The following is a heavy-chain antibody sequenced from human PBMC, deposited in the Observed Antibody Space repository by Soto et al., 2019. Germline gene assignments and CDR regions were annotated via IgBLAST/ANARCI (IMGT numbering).Heavy chain of an antibody. CDR3: ARAIEPTVTLYYYYYGMDV. Sequence: SETLSLTCAVYGGSFSGYYWSWIRQPPGKGLEWIGEINHSGSTNYNPSLKSRVTISVDTSKNQFSLKLSSVTAADTAVYYCARAIEPTVTLYYYYYGMDVWGQGTTVTVSS. CDR1: GGSFSGYY. D-gene: IGHD4-4*01. J-gene: IGHJ6*02. CDR2: INHSGST. V-gene: IGHV4-34*01.